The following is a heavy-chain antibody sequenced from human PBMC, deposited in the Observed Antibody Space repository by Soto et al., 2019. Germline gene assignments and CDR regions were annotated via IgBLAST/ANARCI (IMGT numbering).Heavy chain of an antibody. CDR2: IIPIFGTA. CDR3: ARGGSPYVWFNEF. CDR1: EDTFRNYA. D-gene: IGHD3-16*01. V-gene: IGHV1-69*01. J-gene: IGHJ4*02. Sequence: QVELVQSGAEVKKPGSSVKVSCQASEDTFRNYAISWVRQAPGQGLEWMGGIIPIFGTANYPEKFQDRVTITADESTNTAYMELSSLTSGDTAIYYCARGGSPYVWFNEFWGQGTLVTVSS.